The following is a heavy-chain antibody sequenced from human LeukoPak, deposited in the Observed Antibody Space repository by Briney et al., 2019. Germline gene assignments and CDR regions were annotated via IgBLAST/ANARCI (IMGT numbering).Heavy chain of an antibody. D-gene: IGHD3-10*01. CDR1: AGTFSRYA. CDR3: AGDPPGTPVGFDI. V-gene: IGHV1-69*06. J-gene: IGHJ3*02. CDR2: TTPMSATP. Sequence: GSSVKVSCKASAGTFSRYAISWVRQAPGQGLEWMGRTTPMSATPSQSQWIQDRVTITADKSTNTVYLDLSSLRSEDTALYFCAGDPPGTPVGFDIWGQGTMVTVSS.